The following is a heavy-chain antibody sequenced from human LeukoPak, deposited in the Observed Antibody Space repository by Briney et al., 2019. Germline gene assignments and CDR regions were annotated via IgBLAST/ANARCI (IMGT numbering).Heavy chain of an antibody. CDR1: GYTFTSYY. CDR3: ASGAPGPGYYYNMDV. CDR2: INPSGGST. J-gene: IGHJ6*03. D-gene: IGHD3-10*01. V-gene: IGHV1-46*01. Sequence: ASVKVSCKASGYTFTSYYMHWVRQAPGQGLEWMGIINPSGGSTGYAQKFQGRVTMTRDTSTSTIYMELSSLRSEDTAVYYCASGAPGPGYYYNMDVWEKGPTATVS.